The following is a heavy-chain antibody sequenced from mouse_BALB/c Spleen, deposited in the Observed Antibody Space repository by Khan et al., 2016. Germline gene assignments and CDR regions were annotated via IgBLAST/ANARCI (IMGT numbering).Heavy chain of an antibody. CDR1: GFNIKDYY. J-gene: IGHJ3*01. CDR2: IDPENGNT. D-gene: IGHD2-3*01. Sequence: VQLQQSGAELVRPGALVKLSCKASGFNIKDYYMHWVKQRPEQGLEWIGWIDPENGNTIYDPKFPGKASITADTSSNTAYLQLSSLTAEDTAVYYGALDGSWFAYWGQGTLVTVSA. V-gene: IGHV14-1*02. CDR3: ALDGSWFAY.